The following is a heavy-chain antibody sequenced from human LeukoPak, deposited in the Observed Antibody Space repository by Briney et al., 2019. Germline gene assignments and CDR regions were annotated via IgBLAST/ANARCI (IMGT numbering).Heavy chain of an antibody. V-gene: IGHV4-34*01. J-gene: IGHJ4*02. CDR3: ARRPEFSRAFDY. D-gene: IGHD1-14*01. CDR1: GGSFTGYY. Sequence: SETLSLTCAVSGGSFTGYYWSWIRQPPGKGLEWIGEINHSGSTNYTPSLTSRVTISVDTSKNQFSLKLSSVTAADTAVYYCARRPEFSRAFDYWGEGTLVSVSS. CDR2: INHSGST.